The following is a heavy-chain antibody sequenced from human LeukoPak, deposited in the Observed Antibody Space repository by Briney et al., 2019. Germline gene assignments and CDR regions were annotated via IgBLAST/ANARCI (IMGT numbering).Heavy chain of an antibody. J-gene: IGHJ3*02. CDR2: IKQDGRDK. CDR1: GFTLSSYY. Sequence: GGSLRLSCAASGFTLSSYYMTWVRQAPGKGLEWVANIKQDGRDKFYVDSVKGRFTISRDNAKNSLYLQMNTLRAEDTATYYCARESNSGGDAFDIWGQGTMVTVSS. V-gene: IGHV3-7*01. CDR3: ARESNSGGDAFDI. D-gene: IGHD1-26*01.